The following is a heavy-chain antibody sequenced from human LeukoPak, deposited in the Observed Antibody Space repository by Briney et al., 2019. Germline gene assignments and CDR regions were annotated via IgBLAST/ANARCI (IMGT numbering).Heavy chain of an antibody. J-gene: IGHJ3*02. D-gene: IGHD3-3*01. CDR1: GFTVSSNY. CDR2: ISSSGSTI. CDR3: ARDYYDFWSGYHDAFDI. Sequence: GGSLRLSCAASGFTVSSNYMSWVRQAPGKGLEWVSYISSSGSTIYYADSVKGRFTISRDNAKNSLYLQMNSLRAEDTAVYYCARDYYDFWSGYHDAFDIWGQGTMVTVSS. V-gene: IGHV3-11*04.